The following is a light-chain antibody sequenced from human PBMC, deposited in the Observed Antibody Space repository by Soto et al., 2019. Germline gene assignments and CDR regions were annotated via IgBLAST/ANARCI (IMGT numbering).Light chain of an antibody. J-gene: IGKJ3*01. V-gene: IGKV1-33*01. CDR1: QDISNY. CDR2: DAS. CDR3: QQYANLPPFT. Sequence: DIQMTQSPSSLSASVGDRVTITCQASQDISNYLNWYQQKPGKAPKLLIYDASNLETGVPSRFSGSGSGTDFTFTISSRQPEDIAAYYCQQYANLPPFTFGPGTKVDIK.